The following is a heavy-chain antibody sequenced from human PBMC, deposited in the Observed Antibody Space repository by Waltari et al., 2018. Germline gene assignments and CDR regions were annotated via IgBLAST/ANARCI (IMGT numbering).Heavy chain of an antibody. CDR3: ARASDGANFDY. Sequence: QVQLVQSGAEVKKHVASVKVSCTASGSTFTGYSMHWVRQAPGQGLEWMGRINPNSGGTNDAQKFQGRVTMTRDTSISTAYMELSRLRSDDTAVYYCARASDGANFDYWGQGTLVTVSS. V-gene: IGHV1-2*06. J-gene: IGHJ4*02. CDR1: GSTFTGYS. CDR2: INPNSGGT.